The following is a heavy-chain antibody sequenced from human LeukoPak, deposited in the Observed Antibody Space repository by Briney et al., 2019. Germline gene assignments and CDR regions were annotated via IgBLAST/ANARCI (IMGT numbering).Heavy chain of an antibody. V-gene: IGHV1-69*06. J-gene: IGHJ4*02. CDR3: ARDVNGGNEYYFDY. D-gene: IGHD4-23*01. Sequence: GASVKVSCKTSGGTFGSYAISWVRQAPGQGLEWMGGIIPIFGTANYAQKFQGRVTITADKSTSTAYMELSSLRSEDTAVYYCARDVNGGNEYYFDYWGQGTLVTVSS. CDR2: IIPIFGTA. CDR1: GGTFGSYA.